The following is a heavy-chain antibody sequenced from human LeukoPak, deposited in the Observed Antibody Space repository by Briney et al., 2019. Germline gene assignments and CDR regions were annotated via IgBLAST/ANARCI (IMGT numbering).Heavy chain of an antibody. CDR3: ARSHSSGWAGGPFDY. D-gene: IGHD6-19*01. CDR1: GGSISSGGYY. CDR2: IYHSGST. V-gene: IGHV4-30-2*01. J-gene: IGHJ4*02. Sequence: PSETLSLTCTVSGGSISSGGYYWSWIRQPPGKGLEWIGYIYHSGSTYYNPSLKSRVTISVDRSKNQFSLKLSSVTAADTAVYYCARSHSSGWAGGPFDYWGQGTLVTVSS.